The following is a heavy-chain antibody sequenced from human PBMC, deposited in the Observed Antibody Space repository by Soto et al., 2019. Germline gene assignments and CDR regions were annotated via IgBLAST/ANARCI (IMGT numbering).Heavy chain of an antibody. D-gene: IGHD3-16*02. CDR3: AKPGYYDYTWGSYLDY. CDR2: ISGSGDTT. Sequence: EVQLLKSGGGLVQPGGSLRLSCAASAFSFSSYAMTWVRQAPGKGLEWVSAISGSGDTTYYADSVKGRFTISRDNSKNALYLQMNSLRAEDTAVYYCAKPGYYDYTWGSYLDYWGQGALVTVSS. J-gene: IGHJ4*02. V-gene: IGHV3-23*01. CDR1: AFSFSSYA.